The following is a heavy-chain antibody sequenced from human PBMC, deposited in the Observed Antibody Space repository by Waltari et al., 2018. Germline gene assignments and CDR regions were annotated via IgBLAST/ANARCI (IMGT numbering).Heavy chain of an antibody. CDR1: GFTFSSYS. V-gene: IGHV3-23*03. CDR2: IYADGRT. Sequence: EVQLVESGGGLVKPGGSLRLSCAASGFTFSSYSMNWVRQAPGKGLEWVSVIYADGRTYYADSVKGRFTISRDNSKSTLYLQMSSLRTEDTAVYYCAKDSNGFQNWFDSWGQGTLVTVSS. CDR3: AKDSNGFQNWFDS. J-gene: IGHJ5*01. D-gene: IGHD3-22*01.